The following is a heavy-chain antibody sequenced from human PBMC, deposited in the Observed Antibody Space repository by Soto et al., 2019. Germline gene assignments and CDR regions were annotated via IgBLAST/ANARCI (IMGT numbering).Heavy chain of an antibody. CDR1: GFTLRSHR. V-gene: IGHV3-74*01. CDR3: ATVFDL. CDR2: IDTDGGGT. Sequence: EVQLVESGGGLVQPGGSLRVSCAASGFTLRSHRIHWVRQVPGKGLEWVSRIDTDGGGTSYADSVKGRFTISTDNAKNTVNLQMNRLRGEDTAVYYCATVFDLWGQGTLVTVSS. J-gene: IGHJ5*02.